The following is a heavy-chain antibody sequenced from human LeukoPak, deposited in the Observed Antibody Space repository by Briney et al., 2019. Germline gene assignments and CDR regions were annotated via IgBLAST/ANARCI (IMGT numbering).Heavy chain of an antibody. CDR2: INPSDGT. J-gene: IGHJ1*01. Sequence: ASVKVSCKASGYTFSGHYMRWLRQAPGQGLEWMGWINPSDGTKYAQKFQGRVTMTRDTSISTAYMELSSVTSDDTAVYYCAPGTGDSGLHFLHWGQGTLVTVSS. V-gene: IGHV1-2*02. D-gene: IGHD3-22*01. CDR3: APGTGDSGLHFLH. CDR1: GYTFSGHY.